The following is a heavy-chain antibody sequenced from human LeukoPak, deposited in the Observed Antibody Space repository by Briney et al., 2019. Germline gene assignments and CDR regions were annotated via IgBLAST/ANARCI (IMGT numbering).Heavy chain of an antibody. J-gene: IGHJ4*02. CDR1: GFTFSSYA. Sequence: PGGSLRLSCAASGFTFSSYAMSWVRQAPGKGLEWASAISGSGGSTYYADSVKGRFTISRDNSKNTLYLQMNSLRAEDTAVYYCAKDRGNYYDSRGPFDYWGQGTLVTVSS. CDR2: ISGSGGST. CDR3: AKDRGNYYDSRGPFDY. D-gene: IGHD3-22*01. V-gene: IGHV3-23*01.